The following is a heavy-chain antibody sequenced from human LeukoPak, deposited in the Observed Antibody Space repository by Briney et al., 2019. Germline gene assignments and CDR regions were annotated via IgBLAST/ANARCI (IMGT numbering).Heavy chain of an antibody. CDR3: ARGGWLAGSYSHAFDI. J-gene: IGHJ3*02. Sequence: PSETLSLTCTVSGGSISSYYWSWIRQPPGKGLEWIGYIYYSGSTNYNPSLKSRVTISVDTSKNQFSLKLSSVTAADTAVYYCARGGWLAGSYSHAFDIWGQGTMVTVSS. CDR1: GGSISSYY. D-gene: IGHD2-15*01. V-gene: IGHV4-59*01. CDR2: IYYSGST.